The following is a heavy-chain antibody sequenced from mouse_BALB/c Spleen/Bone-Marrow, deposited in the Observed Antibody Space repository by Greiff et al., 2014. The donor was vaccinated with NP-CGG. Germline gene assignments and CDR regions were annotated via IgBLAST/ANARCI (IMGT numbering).Heavy chain of an antibody. CDR3: ARGRVFYGSLFDY. CDR2: INPSNGRT. V-gene: IGHV1S81*02. D-gene: IGHD2-1*01. CDR1: GYTFNSYW. J-gene: IGHJ2*01. Sequence: VQLQQSGAELVKPGASVKLSCTASGYTFNSYWMHWVRQRPGQGLEWIGEINPSNGRTNYNERFKNKATLTVARSSSTAYMQLSSLTSGDSAVYFCARGRVFYGSLFDYWGQGTTLTVSS.